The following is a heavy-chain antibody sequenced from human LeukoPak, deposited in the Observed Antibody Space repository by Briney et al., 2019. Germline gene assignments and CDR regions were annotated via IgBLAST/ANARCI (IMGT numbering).Heavy chain of an antibody. D-gene: IGHD4-23*01. CDR1: GGSISSSSYY. CDR2: IYYSGST. V-gene: IGHV4-39*07. CDR3: ARGRYGGILQRDYYYYMDV. J-gene: IGHJ6*03. Sequence: SETLSLTCTVSGGSISSSSYYWGWIRQPPGKGLEWIGSIYYSGSTYYNPSLKSRVTISVDTSKNQFSLKLSSVTAADTAVYYCARGRYGGILQRDYYYYMDVWGKGTTVTVSS.